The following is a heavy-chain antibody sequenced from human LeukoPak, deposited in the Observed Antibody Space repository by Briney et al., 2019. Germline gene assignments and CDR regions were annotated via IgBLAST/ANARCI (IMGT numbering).Heavy chain of an antibody. CDR3: ARRYSGYDWSNYYYYYYMDV. CDR1: GYTFTSYA. CDR2: INTNTGNP. J-gene: IGHJ6*03. D-gene: IGHD5-12*01. V-gene: IGHV7-4-1*02. Sequence: ASVKVSCKASGYTFTSYAMNWVRQAPGQGLEWMGWINTNTGNPTYAQGFTGRFVFSLDTSVSTAYLQISSLKAEDTAVYYCARRYSGYDWSNYYYYYYMDVWGKGTTVTISS.